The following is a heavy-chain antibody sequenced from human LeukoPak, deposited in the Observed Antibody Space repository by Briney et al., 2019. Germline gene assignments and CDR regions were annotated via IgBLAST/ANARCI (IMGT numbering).Heavy chain of an antibody. CDR1: GGSFSGYF. V-gene: IGHV4-34*01. Sequence: PSETLSLTCAVYGGSFSGYFFSWLRQPPGKGLEWIGEINHSADTKYNPSLMSRVSISVDTSKNQFSLKVSSVTAADTAVYYCARGRRVRGVWDSWGQGTLVTASS. CDR2: INHSADT. CDR3: ARGRRVRGVWDS. J-gene: IGHJ5*01. D-gene: IGHD3-10*02.